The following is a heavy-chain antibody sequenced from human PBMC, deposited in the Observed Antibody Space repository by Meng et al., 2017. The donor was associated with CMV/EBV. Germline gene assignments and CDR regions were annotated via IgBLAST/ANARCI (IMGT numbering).Heavy chain of an antibody. V-gene: IGHV1-24*01. Sequence: VQLVQSGGGGKKPGASVKGSCKVSGYTLTELSMHWVRQAPGKGLEWMGGFDPEDGETIYAQKFQGRVTMTEDTSTDTAYMELSSLRSEDTAVYYCATGGSTTDHREIDWFDPWGQGTLVTVSS. CDR1: GYTLTELS. D-gene: IGHD3-16*01. J-gene: IGHJ5*02. CDR3: ATGGSTTDHREIDWFDP. CDR2: FDPEDGET.